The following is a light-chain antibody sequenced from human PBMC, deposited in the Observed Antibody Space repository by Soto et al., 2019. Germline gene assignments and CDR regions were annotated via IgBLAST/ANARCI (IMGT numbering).Light chain of an antibody. CDR2: DAS. CDR1: QSVGSSY. CDR3: QQYGSSPFT. V-gene: IGKV3D-20*01. J-gene: IGKJ3*01. Sequence: EIVLTQSPATLSLSPGERATLSCGASQSVGSSYLAWYQQKPGLAPRLPIYDASSRATGIPDRFSGSGSGTDLALTISRLEPEDFALYYCQQYGSSPFTFGPGTKVDIK.